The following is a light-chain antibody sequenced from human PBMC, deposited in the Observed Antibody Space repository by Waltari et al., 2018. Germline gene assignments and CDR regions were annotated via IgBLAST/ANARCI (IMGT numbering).Light chain of an antibody. J-gene: IGKJ1*01. CDR2: AAS. CDR3: QNHERLPAT. Sequence: EIVLTQSPGTLSLSQGERATLSCRASQSIGRYLVWYQQKPGQAPRLLIYAASSRATGIPDRFSGSGSGTDFTLTISGLEPEDFAVYYCQNHERLPATFGQGTKVEIK. CDR1: QSIGRY. V-gene: IGKV3-20*01.